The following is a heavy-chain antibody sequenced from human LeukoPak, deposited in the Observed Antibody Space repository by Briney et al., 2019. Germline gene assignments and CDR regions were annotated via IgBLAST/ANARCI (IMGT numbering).Heavy chain of an antibody. D-gene: IGHD6-6*01. Sequence: GGSLRLSCAASGFTFSGYAMHWVRQASGKGLEGVGRTRSKANSYATAYAASEKGRFTISRDDSKNTAYLQMNSLKTVDTAVDSWARQASIAARECDYWGQETVVTVSS. CDR3: ARQASIAARECDY. CDR1: GFTFSGYA. J-gene: IGHJ4*02. V-gene: IGHV3-73*01. CDR2: TRSKANSYAT.